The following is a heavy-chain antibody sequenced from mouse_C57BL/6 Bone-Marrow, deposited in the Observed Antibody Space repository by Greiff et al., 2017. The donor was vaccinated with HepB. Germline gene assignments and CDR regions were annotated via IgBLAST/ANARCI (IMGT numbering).Heavy chain of an antibody. CDR2: ISDGGSYT. V-gene: IGHV5-4*01. CDR3: ARDPYGHGAWFAY. CDR1: GFTFSSYA. J-gene: IGHJ3*01. Sequence: EVKLVESGGGLVKPGGSLKLSCAASGFTFSSYAMSWVRQTPEKRLEWVATISDGGSYTYYPDNVTGRFTISRDNAKNNLYLQMSHLKSEDKAMYYCARDPYGHGAWFAYWGQGTLVTVSA. D-gene: IGHD2-2*01.